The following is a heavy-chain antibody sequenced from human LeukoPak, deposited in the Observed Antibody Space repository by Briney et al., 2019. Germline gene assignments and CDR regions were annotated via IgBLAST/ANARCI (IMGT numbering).Heavy chain of an antibody. J-gene: IGHJ3*02. CDR1: GFTFSNYG. CDR2: ISYDGSYK. Sequence: GGSLRLSCAASGFTFSNYGMHWVRQAPGKGLEWVAVISYDGSYKYYADSVKGRFTISRDNSKNTLYLQMNSLRADDTAVYYCAKDLGAFDIWGQGTMVTVSS. CDR3: AKDLGAFDI. D-gene: IGHD3-16*01. V-gene: IGHV3-30*18.